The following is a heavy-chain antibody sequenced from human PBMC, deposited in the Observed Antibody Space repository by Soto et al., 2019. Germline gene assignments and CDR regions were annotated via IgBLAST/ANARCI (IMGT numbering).Heavy chain of an antibody. CDR2: IYYTGTT. CDR3: AKSQGATVADWYFDL. D-gene: IGHD4-17*01. J-gene: IGHJ2*01. CDR1: GGSVSSSYY. Sequence: QVQLQESGPGLVKPSETLSLTCTVSGGSVSSSYYWSWIRQPPGKGLEWIGYIYYTGTTNYNPSLKSRVTMSVDTSENQCSLRLSSVTAADTAVYYCAKSQGATVADWYFDLWGRGTLVTVSS. V-gene: IGHV4-61*01.